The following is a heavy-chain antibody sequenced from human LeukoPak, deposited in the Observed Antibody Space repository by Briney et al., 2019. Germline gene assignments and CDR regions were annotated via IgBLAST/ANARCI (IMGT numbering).Heavy chain of an antibody. CDR2: IYHSGST. CDR3: ASTYCSGGSCSGHNWFDP. V-gene: IGHV4-38-2*02. Sequence: PSETLSLTCTVSGYSISSGYYWGWIRQPPGKGLEWIGSIYHSGSTYYNPSLKSRVTISVDTSKNQFSLKLSSVTAADTAVYYCASTYCSGGSCSGHNWFDPWGQGTLVTVSS. J-gene: IGHJ5*02. CDR1: GYSISSGYY. D-gene: IGHD2-15*01.